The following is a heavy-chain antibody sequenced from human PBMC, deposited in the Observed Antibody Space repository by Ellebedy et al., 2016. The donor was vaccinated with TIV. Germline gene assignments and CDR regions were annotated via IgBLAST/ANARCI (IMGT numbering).Heavy chain of an antibody. V-gene: IGHV3-23*01. D-gene: IGHD3-22*01. J-gene: IGHJ3*02. CDR2: ISGSGGST. Sequence: ETLSLTXTVSGGSISSGGYYWSWIRQAPGKGLEWVSAISGSGGSTYYADSVKGRFTISRDNSKNTLYLQMNSLRAEDTAVYYCARATWDSSPPDAFDIWGQGTMVTVSS. CDR1: GGSISSGGYY. CDR3: ARATWDSSPPDAFDI.